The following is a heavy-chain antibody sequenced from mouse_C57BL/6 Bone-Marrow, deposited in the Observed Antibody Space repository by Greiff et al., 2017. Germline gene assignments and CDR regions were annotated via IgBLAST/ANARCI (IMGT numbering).Heavy chain of an antibody. V-gene: IGHV1-76*01. CDR3: ARWEFTTGFAY. D-gene: IGHD1-1*01. Sequence: QVQLQQSGAELVRPGASVKLSCKASGYTFTDYYINWVKQRPGQGLEWIARIYPGSGNTYYNEKFKGKATLTAEKSSSTAYMQLSSLTSEDSAVYFCARWEFTTGFAYWGQGTLVTVSA. CDR2: IYPGSGNT. J-gene: IGHJ3*01. CDR1: GYTFTDYY.